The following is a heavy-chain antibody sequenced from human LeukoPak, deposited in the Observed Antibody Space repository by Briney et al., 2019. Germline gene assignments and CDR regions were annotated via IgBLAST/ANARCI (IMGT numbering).Heavy chain of an antibody. CDR2: INPSGGST. D-gene: IGHD4-17*01. Sequence: EAAVKVSCKASGYTFTSYYMHWVRQAPGQGLEWMGIINPSGGSTSYAQKFQGRDTMTRDTSTSTVYMELSSLRSEDTAVYYCARPHSDYGDYPGMDVWGQGTTVTVPS. CDR3: ARPHSDYGDYPGMDV. CDR1: GYTFTSYY. J-gene: IGHJ6*02. V-gene: IGHV1-46*01.